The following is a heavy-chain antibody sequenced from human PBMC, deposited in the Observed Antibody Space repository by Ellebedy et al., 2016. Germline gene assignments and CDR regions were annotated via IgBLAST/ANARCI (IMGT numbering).Heavy chain of an antibody. V-gene: IGHV4-34*01. Sequence: SETLSLXXAVYGGSFSGYYWSWIRQPPGKGLEWIGEINHSGSTNYNPSLKSRVTISVDTSKNQFSLKLSSVTAADTAVYYCARGGRITMVRGVALWYWGQGTLVTVSS. J-gene: IGHJ4*02. CDR3: ARGGRITMVRGVALWY. CDR1: GGSFSGYY. D-gene: IGHD3-10*01. CDR2: INHSGST.